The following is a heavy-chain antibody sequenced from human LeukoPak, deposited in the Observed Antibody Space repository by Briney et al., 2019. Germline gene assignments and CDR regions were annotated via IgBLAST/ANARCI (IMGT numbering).Heavy chain of an antibody. Sequence: GGSLRLSCAASGFTVSSNHMNWVRQAPGKGLEWASVIYNSGSTSYADSVKGRFTISRDISKNILYFQMNSLRAEDTAVYYCARGVAGGNWFDPWGQGTLVTVSS. D-gene: IGHD6-19*01. CDR3: ARGVAGGNWFDP. J-gene: IGHJ5*02. V-gene: IGHV3-53*01. CDR2: IYNSGST. CDR1: GFTVSSNH.